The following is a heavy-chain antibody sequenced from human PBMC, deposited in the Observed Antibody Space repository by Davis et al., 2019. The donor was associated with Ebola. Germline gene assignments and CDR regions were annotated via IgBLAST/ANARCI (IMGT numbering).Heavy chain of an antibody. Sequence: SETLSLTCTVSGGSVSSGSYYWSWIRQPPGKGLEWIGYIYYSGSTNYNPSLKSRVTISVDTSKNQFSLKLSSVTAADTAVYYCARLVVPAAIGWGWFDPWGQGTLVTVSS. CDR1: GGSVSSGSYY. D-gene: IGHD2-2*02. CDR3: ARLVVPAAIGWGWFDP. CDR2: IYYSGST. J-gene: IGHJ5*02. V-gene: IGHV4-61*01.